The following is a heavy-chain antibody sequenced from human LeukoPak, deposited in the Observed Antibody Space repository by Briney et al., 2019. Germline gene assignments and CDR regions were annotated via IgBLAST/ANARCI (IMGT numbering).Heavy chain of an antibody. CDR2: IKQDGSEK. CDR1: GFTFRTYW. D-gene: IGHD3-9*01. Sequence: PGGSLRLSCAASGFTFRTYWMSWVRQAPGKGLEWVANIKQDGSEKYVDSVKGRFTISRDNAKNSLYLQMNSLRAEGMAVYYCARDPGYYVTGWNCYFDYWGQGTLVTVSS. V-gene: IGHV3-7*01. CDR3: ARDPGYYVTGWNCYFDY. J-gene: IGHJ4*02.